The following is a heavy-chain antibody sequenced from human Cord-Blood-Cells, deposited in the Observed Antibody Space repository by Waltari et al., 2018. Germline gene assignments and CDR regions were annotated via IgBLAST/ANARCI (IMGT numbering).Heavy chain of an antibody. J-gene: IGHJ3*02. V-gene: IGHV4-59*01. Sequence: QVQLQESGPGLVKPSETLSLTCTVSGGSISSYYWSWIRQPPGKGLEWIGYIYYSGSTNYNPSLKSRVTIAVDTSKNQFPLKLSSVTAADTAVYYCARAPSYDFWSGYWDAFDIWGQGTMVTVSS. D-gene: IGHD3-3*01. CDR1: GGSISSYY. CDR3: ARAPSYDFWSGYWDAFDI. CDR2: IYYSGST.